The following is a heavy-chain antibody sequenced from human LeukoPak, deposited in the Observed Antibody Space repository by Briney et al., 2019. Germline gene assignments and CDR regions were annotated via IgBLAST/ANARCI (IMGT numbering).Heavy chain of an antibody. CDR3: ARGEVATTYYYGMDV. D-gene: IGHD5-12*01. J-gene: IGHJ6*02. V-gene: IGHV3-21*05. Sequence: GGSLILSCATSGFTFTTFGMHWVRQAPGKGLEWVSYMSSDSSFINYADSVKGRFTISRDNAKNSLFLQMDSPRADDTAVYYCARGEVATTYYYGMDVWGQGTTVTVSS. CDR1: GFTFTTFG. CDR2: MSSDSSFI.